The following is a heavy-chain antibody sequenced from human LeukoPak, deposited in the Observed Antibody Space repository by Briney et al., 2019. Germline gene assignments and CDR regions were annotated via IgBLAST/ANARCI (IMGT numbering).Heavy chain of an antibody. Sequence: IPSETLSLTCTVSGGSISSYSWSWIRQPPGKGLEWIGYIYYSGSTNYNPSLKSRVTISVDTSKNQFSLKLSSVTAADTAVYYCARAGQLDRPFNYWGQGTVVTVAS. CDR3: ARAGQLDRPFNY. V-gene: IGHV4-59*01. J-gene: IGHJ4*02. D-gene: IGHD6-13*01. CDR2: IYYSGST. CDR1: GGSISSYS.